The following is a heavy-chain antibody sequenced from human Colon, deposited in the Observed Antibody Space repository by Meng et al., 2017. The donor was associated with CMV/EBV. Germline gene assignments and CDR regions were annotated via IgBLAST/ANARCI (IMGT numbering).Heavy chain of an antibody. Sequence: GGSLRLSCVASGFSFSNFWMSWVRQAPGKGLEWVANIKEDGSEQFYADSVKGRFTISRDNAKNSLYLQMNSLGAGDTALYYCGKNRVESWGQGTLVTVSS. J-gene: IGHJ4*02. CDR1: GFSFSNFW. D-gene: IGHD3-10*01. CDR2: IKEDGSEQ. CDR3: GKNRVES. V-gene: IGHV3-7*01.